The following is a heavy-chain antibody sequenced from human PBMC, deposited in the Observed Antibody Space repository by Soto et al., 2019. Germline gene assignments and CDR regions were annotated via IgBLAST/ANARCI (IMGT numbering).Heavy chain of an antibody. J-gene: IGHJ5*02. V-gene: IGHV4-59*01. CDR2: IYYSGST. D-gene: IGHD6-19*01. Sequence: NPSETLSLTCTVSGGSISSYYWSWIRQPPGKGLEWIVYIYYSGSTNYNPSLKSRVNISVDTSKKPFSLKMRSVTAADTAVYHCARGIAGIAVAGKEVIWFDPWGQGTLGTVSS. CDR3: ARGIAGIAVAGKEVIWFDP. CDR1: GGSISSYY.